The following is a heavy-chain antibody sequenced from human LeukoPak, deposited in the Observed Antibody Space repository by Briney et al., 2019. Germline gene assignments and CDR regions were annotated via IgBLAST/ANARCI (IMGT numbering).Heavy chain of an antibody. D-gene: IGHD6-13*01. CDR3: AKGSWSPPYYYYYMDV. Sequence: GGSLRLSCAASGFTFCSYAMSWVRQAPGKGLEWVSAISGSGGSTYYADSVKGRFTISRDNSKNTLYLQMNSLRAEDTAVYHCAKGSWSPPYYYYYMDVWGKGTTVTVSS. CDR2: ISGSGGST. CDR1: GFTFCSYA. J-gene: IGHJ6*03. V-gene: IGHV3-23*01.